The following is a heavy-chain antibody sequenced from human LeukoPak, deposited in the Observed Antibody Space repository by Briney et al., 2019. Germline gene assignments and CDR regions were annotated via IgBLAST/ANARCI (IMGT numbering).Heavy chain of an antibody. D-gene: IGHD2-21*02. CDR3: AKSHHVTAIDY. V-gene: IGHV3-23*01. CDR2: VSESGGST. Sequence: PGGSLRLSCVASGFTFSTYAMGWVRQVPGKGLEWVSSVSESGGSTYYADSVKGRFTISRDNSKNTLYLQMNSLRADDTAVYYCAKSHHVTAIDYWGQGTLVTVSS. CDR1: GFTFSTYA. J-gene: IGHJ4*02.